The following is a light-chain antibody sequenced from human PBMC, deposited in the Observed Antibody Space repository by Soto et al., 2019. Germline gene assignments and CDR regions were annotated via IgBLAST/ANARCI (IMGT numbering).Light chain of an antibody. CDR1: SSDVGSYDL. Sequence: QSVLTQPASVSGSPGQWITISCTGTSSDVGSYDLVSWYQQHPGKAPKLVISDVTKRPSGVSNRFSGSKSGNTASLTISGLQAEDEADYYCCSYAGSDTYVFGTGTKLTVL. CDR3: CSYAGSDTYV. CDR2: DVT. J-gene: IGLJ1*01. V-gene: IGLV2-23*02.